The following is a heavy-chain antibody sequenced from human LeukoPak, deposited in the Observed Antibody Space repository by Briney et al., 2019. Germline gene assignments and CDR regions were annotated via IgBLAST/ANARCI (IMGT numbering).Heavy chain of an antibody. CDR2: IRGSGEST. CDR1: GFIFNTYA. J-gene: IGHJ4*02. D-gene: IGHD3-10*01. CDR3: AKDRISYTTSPGELSH. V-gene: IGHV3-23*01. Sequence: PGGSLRLSCAASGFIFNTYAMSWVRQAPGKGLEWVSPIRGSGESTHYADSVQGRFTISRDNSLYTVYLQMDSLRGDDTAVYYCAKDRISYTTSPGELSHWGQGTLVIVSS.